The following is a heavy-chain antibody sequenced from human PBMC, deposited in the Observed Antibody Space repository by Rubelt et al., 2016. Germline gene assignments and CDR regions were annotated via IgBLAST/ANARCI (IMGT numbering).Heavy chain of an antibody. D-gene: IGHD4-17*01. J-gene: IGHJ4*02. V-gene: IGHV4-34*01. CDR3: ARTRRYGDYFDY. CDR2: INHSGST. CDR1: GGSFSGYS. Sequence: QVQLQQWGTGLLKPSETLSLTCAVHGGSFSGYSWTWIRQPPGKGLEWIGEINHSGSTNNNPSLKSRVTISIDTSKNQFSLKLNSVTAAETAGYYWARTRRYGDYFDYWGQGTLVTVSS.